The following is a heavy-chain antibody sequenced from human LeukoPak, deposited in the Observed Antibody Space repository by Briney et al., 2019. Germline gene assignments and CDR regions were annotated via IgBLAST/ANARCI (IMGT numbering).Heavy chain of an antibody. CDR3: AREEQWLYDY. J-gene: IGHJ4*02. Sequence: SETLSLTCTVSGGSISSSSYYWGWIRQPPGKGLEWIGSIYYSGSTYYNPSLKSRVTISVDTSKNQFSLKLSSVTAADTAVYYCAREEQWLYDYWGQGTLVTVSS. CDR1: GGSISSSSYY. CDR2: IYYSGST. D-gene: IGHD6-19*01. V-gene: IGHV4-39*07.